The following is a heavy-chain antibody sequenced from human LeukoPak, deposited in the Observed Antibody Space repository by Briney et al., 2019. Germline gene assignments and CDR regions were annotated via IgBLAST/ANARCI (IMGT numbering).Heavy chain of an antibody. Sequence: ASVKVSCKASEYTFTSYYMHWVRQAPGQGLEWMGIINPSGGSTSYAQKFQGRVTMTRDTSTSTVYMELSSLRSEDTAVYYCARGSRFLEWLLFPPYYYYGMDVWGQGTTVTVSS. J-gene: IGHJ6*02. CDR2: INPSGGST. CDR3: ARGSRFLEWLLFPPYYYYGMDV. V-gene: IGHV1-46*01. CDR1: EYTFTSYY. D-gene: IGHD3-3*01.